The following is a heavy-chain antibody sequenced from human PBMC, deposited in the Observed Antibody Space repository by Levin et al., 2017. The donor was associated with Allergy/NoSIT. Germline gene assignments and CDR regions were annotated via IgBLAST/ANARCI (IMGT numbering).Heavy chain of an antibody. CDR2: ISGSGAST. CDR3: AKGESGWDFGCPDY. J-gene: IGHJ4*02. Sequence: ETLSLTCAASGFTFPNYAMTWVRQAPGKGLEWVSIISGSGASTYDADSVKGRFFISRDNPKNTLYLQMNSLRAEDTAVYYCAKGESGWDFGCPDYWGQGTLVTVSS. V-gene: IGHV3-23*01. CDR1: GFTFPNYA. D-gene: IGHD6-19*01.